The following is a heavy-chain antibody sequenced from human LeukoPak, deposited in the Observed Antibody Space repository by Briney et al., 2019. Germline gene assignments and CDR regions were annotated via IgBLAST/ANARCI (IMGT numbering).Heavy chain of an antibody. J-gene: IGHJ6*03. V-gene: IGHV4-38-2*02. CDR2: IYHGGTT. CDR1: GDSISSRYF. CDR3: ARETGYNYYMDV. Sequence: SETLSLTCSVSGDSISSRYFWAWIRQPPGKGLEWMGSIYHGGTTYNNPSLRSRVTISLDTSKNQISLHLTSVTAADTAVYYCARETGYNYYMDVWGKGTTVSVSS.